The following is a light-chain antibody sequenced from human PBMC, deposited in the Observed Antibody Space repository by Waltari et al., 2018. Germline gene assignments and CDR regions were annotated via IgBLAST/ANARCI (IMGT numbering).Light chain of an antibody. V-gene: IGLV1-44*01. CDR3: ASWDDSLNGHWV. J-gene: IGLJ3*02. Sequence: QSVLTQPPSASGTPGQRVTISCSGSASNIGGNLVNWYQQLPGTAPKLLLYRSDQRPSGVPDRFSGSKTGTSASLAISGLQSDDEADYFCASWDDSLNGHWVFGGGTKVTVL. CDR2: RSD. CDR1: ASNIGGNL.